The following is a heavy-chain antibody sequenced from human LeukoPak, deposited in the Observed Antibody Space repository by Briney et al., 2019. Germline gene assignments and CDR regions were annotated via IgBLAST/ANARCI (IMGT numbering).Heavy chain of an antibody. CDR3: ARESTTSRYYYSYGMDV. CDR1: GFTVSSNY. J-gene: IGHJ6*02. Sequence: GGSLRLSCAASGFTVSSNYMSWVRQAPGKGLEWVSVIYSGGSTYYADSVKGRFTISRDNSKNTLYLQMNSLRAEDTAVYYCARESTTSRYYYSYGMDVWGQGTTVTVSS. V-gene: IGHV3-66*01. CDR2: IYSGGST. D-gene: IGHD2/OR15-2a*01.